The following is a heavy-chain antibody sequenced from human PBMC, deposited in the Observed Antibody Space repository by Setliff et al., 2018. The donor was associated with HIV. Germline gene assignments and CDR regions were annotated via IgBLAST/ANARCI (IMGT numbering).Heavy chain of an antibody. J-gene: IGHJ3*02. CDR2: IRFDGYNK. D-gene: IGHD5-12*01. V-gene: IGHV3-30*02. CDR3: AKVRLMFLDDAFDI. Sequence: VGSLRLSCAASGFTFSNYGMNWVRQAPGKGLEWVAFIRFDGYNKYYADSVKGRFTISRDNSKNTLYLQMNSLGADDRAVYYCAKVRLMFLDDAFDIWGQGTMVTVSS. CDR1: GFTFSNYG.